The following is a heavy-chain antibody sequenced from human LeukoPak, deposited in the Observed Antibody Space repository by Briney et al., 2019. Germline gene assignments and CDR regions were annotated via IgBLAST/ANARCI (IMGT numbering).Heavy chain of an antibody. CDR1: GFTFSNYA. J-gene: IGHJ4*02. V-gene: IGHV3-23*01. CDR2: ISGSGMTT. Sequence: GGSLRLSCAASGFTFSNYAMSWVRQAPGKGLEWVSTISGSGMTTYYADSAKGRCTISRDTSNKTQFLQITSLRADNTALYYSPRQSYDSGWNPFDYCGQGILVTVSS. D-gene: IGHD6-19*01. CDR3: PRQSYDSGWNPFDY.